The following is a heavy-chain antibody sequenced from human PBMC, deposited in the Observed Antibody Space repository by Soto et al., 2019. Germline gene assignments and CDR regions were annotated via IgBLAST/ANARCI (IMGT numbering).Heavy chain of an antibody. J-gene: IGHJ4*02. D-gene: IGHD2-2*01. V-gene: IGHV3-23*01. CDR1: GFTFSSYA. CDR2: ISGSGGST. Sequence: SLRLSCAASGFTFSSYAMSRVRQAPGKGLEWVSAISGSGGSTYYADSVKGRFTISRDNSKNTLYPQMNSLRAEDTAVYYCAKDVWDIVVVPAAMSDYWGQGTLVTVSS. CDR3: AKDVWDIVVVPAAMSDY.